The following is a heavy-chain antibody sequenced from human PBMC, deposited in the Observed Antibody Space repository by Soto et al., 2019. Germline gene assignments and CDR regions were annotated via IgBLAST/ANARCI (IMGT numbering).Heavy chain of an antibody. CDR1: GFTFSNAW. J-gene: IGHJ3*02. Sequence: EVQLVESGGGLVKPGGSLRLSCAASGFTFSNAWMNWVRQAPGKGLELVGRIKSKTDGGTTDYAAPVKGRFTISRDDSKNTMYLQMNSLKTEDTAVYYCTKGFTYYYDSSGRPAHAFDIWGQGTMVTVSS. D-gene: IGHD3-22*01. CDR3: TKGFTYYYDSSGRPAHAFDI. V-gene: IGHV3-15*07. CDR2: IKSKTDGGTT.